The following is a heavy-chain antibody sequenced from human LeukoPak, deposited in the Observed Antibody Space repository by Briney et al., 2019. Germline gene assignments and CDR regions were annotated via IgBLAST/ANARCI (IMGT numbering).Heavy chain of an antibody. CDR2: INSDGSDT. CDR3: AKNGPGLDYFDY. D-gene: IGHD3-10*01. J-gene: IGHJ4*02. Sequence: GGSLRLSCAASGFTFSSYWMHWVRQAPGKGLVWVSRINSDGSDTTCADSVKGRFTISRDNAKNTLYLQMNSLRAEDTAVYYCAKNGPGLDYFDYWGQGTLVTVSS. CDR1: GFTFSSYW. V-gene: IGHV3-74*01.